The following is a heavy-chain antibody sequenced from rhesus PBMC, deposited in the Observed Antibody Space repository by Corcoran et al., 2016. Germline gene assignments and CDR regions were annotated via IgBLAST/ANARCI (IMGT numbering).Heavy chain of an antibody. CDR3: AKVAGWQWADY. D-gene: IGHD5-24*01. J-gene: IGHJ4*01. CDR1: GFTFISYG. V-gene: IGHV3S5*01. CDR2: ISNGGGST. Sequence: EVQLVESGGGLVQPGGSLRLSCAASGFTFISYGMSWVRQAPGKGLAWVSYISNGGGSTYYADSLKGRFTISRDNSKNTLSLQMNSLRAEDTAVYYCAKVAGWQWADYWGQGVLVPISS.